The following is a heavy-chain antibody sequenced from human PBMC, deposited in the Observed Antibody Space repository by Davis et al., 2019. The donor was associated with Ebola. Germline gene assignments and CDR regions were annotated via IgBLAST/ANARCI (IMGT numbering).Heavy chain of an antibody. V-gene: IGHV3-13*01. CDR1: GFTFSSYD. CDR2: IGTAGDR. CDR3: ARGLDFWYGMDV. J-gene: IGHJ6*04. D-gene: IGHD3-3*01. Sequence: GESLKISCAASGFTFSSYDMHWVRQVTGKGLEWVSAIGTAGDRYYPGSLKGRFTIFRENAKNSLYLQMDSLRAGDTAVYYCARGLDFWYGMDVWGKGTTVTVSS.